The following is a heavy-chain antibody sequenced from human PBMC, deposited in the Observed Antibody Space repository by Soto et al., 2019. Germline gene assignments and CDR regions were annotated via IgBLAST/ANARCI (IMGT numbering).Heavy chain of an antibody. V-gene: IGHV4-4*02. J-gene: IGHJ5*01. CDR1: GDSISSINW. CDR2: VYHTGTT. D-gene: IGHD2-2*01. Sequence: SETLSLTCDVSGDSISSINWWIWVRQPPGKGLQWIGEVYHTGTTNYKPSLKSRVTISVDKSQNHFSLNLTSVTAADTAVYYCARSSGFFDISLPATWGKGVLVTVS. CDR3: ARSSGFFDISLPAT.